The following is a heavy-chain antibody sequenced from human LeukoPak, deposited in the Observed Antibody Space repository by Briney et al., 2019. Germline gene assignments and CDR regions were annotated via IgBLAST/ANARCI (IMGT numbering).Heavy chain of an antibody. CDR3: ARVVAVVVTGIFDV. V-gene: IGHV3-23*01. J-gene: IGHJ3*01. Sequence: GGSLRLSCAASGFTLSSYAMSWVRQGPGKGLERVSAISDSGNTYHADSVKGRFTISRDNDKNSMYLQMNRLKDEDTAMYYCARVVAVVVTGIFDVWGQGTMVAVSS. CDR1: GFTLSSYA. D-gene: IGHD2-15*01. CDR2: ISDSGNT.